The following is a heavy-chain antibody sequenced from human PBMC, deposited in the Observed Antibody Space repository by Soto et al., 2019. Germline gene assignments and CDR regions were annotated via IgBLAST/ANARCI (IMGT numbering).Heavy chain of an antibody. V-gene: IGHV3-30-3*01. Sequence: PGGSLRLSCAASGFTFSSYAMHWVRQAPGKGLERVAVLSYVVCNKYYSVSVKGRFTISRDNSKNMFFLQMTSLRAEDTAVFFFARDWTRLTMVRGVIGRFDPWGQGTLVTVSS. D-gene: IGHD3-10*01. CDR3: ARDWTRLTMVRGVIGRFDP. J-gene: IGHJ5*02. CDR1: GFTFSSYA. CDR2: LSYVVCNK.